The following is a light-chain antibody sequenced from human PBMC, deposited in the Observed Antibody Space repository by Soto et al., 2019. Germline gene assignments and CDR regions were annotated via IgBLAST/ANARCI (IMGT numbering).Light chain of an antibody. CDR3: QSYDSSLSGSV. J-gene: IGLJ3*02. V-gene: IGLV1-40*01. CDR1: RSNIGAGYD. CDR2: GNS. Sequence: QSVLTQPPSVSGAPGQRVTISCTGSRSNIGAGYDVHWYQQLPGPAPKLLIYGNSNRPSGVPDRFSGSKSGTSASLAITGLQAEDEADYYCQSYDSSLSGSVFGGGTQLTVL.